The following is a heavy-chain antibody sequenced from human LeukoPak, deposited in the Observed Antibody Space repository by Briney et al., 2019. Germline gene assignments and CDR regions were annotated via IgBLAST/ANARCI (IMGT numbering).Heavy chain of an antibody. CDR2: IHTSGAG. CDR1: GASISQYY. CDR3: AREPDA. J-gene: IGHJ5*02. V-gene: IGHV4-4*07. Sequence: SETLSLTCTVSGASISQYYWSWIRQTPEKGLEWMGHIHTSGAGTYYPSLKSRLTMSIDTSRNQLSLKLTSVTAADTAVYYCAREPDAWGQGTLVTVSS.